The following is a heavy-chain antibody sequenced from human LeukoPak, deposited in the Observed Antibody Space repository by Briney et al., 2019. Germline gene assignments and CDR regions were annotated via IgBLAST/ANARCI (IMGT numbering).Heavy chain of an antibody. CDR2: ISSSGSDI. CDR3: ARDYGGSSPFDY. CDR1: GFTFSNYE. J-gene: IGHJ4*02. D-gene: IGHD4-23*01. V-gene: IGHV3-48*03. Sequence: AGGPLRLSCAASGFTFSNYEMHWVRQAPGKGLEWVSYISSSGSDIYYADSVKGRFTISRDNAKNSLYLHMNSLRAEDTAVYYCARDYGGSSPFDYWGQGTLVTVSS.